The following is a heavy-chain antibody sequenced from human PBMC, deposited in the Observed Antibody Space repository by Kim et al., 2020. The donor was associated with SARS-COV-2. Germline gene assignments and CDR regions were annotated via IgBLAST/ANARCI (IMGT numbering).Heavy chain of an antibody. J-gene: IGHJ6*02. V-gene: IGHV3-53*01. CDR3: ARAAGWRGALWAYGMDI. D-gene: IGHD3-3*01. Sequence: VKGRFTLSRDTSKNTLFLQMSSLRVEDTAVYYCARAAGWRGALWAYGMDIWGQGTTVTVSS.